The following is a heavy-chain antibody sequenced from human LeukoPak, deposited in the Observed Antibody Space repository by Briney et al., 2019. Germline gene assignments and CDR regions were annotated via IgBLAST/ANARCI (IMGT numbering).Heavy chain of an antibody. CDR1: GGSISSSSYY. Sequence: KASETLSLTCTVSGGSISSSSYYWGWIRQPPGKGLEWIGSIYYSGSTYYNPSLKSRVTISVDTSKNQFSLKLSSVTAADTAVYYCARERVTRAYCSGGSCYPSWYYYYYMDVWGKGTTVTVSS. CDR2: IYYSGST. CDR3: ARERVTRAYCSGGSCYPSWYYYYYMDV. V-gene: IGHV4-39*07. J-gene: IGHJ6*03. D-gene: IGHD2-15*01.